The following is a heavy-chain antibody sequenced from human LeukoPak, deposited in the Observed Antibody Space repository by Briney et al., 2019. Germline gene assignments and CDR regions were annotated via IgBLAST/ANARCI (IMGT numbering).Heavy chain of an antibody. Sequence: GESLKISCKASGYSFASYWISWVRQMPGKGLEWMGRIDPSDSYTNYSPFFQGHVTISADKSISTAYLQWSSLKASDTAMYYCARHYGGNWFDPWGQGTLVTVTS. V-gene: IGHV5-10-1*01. D-gene: IGHD4-23*01. CDR2: IDPSDSYT. CDR3: ARHYGGNWFDP. CDR1: GYSFASYW. J-gene: IGHJ5*02.